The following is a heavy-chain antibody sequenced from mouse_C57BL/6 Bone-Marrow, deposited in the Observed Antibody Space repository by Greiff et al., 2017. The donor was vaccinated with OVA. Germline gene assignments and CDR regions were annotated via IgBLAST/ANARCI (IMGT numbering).Heavy chain of an antibody. CDR1: GYTFTDYY. D-gene: IGHD3-2*02. V-gene: IGHV1-76*01. CDR2: IYPGSGNT. J-gene: IGHJ4*01. CDR3: AIDSSGYLYAMDY. Sequence: QVQLKESGAELVRPGASVKLSCKASGYTFTDYYINWVKQRPGQGLEWIARIYPGSGNTYYNEKFKGKATLTAEKSSSTAYMQLSSLTSEDSAVYFCAIDSSGYLYAMDYWGQGTSVTVSS.